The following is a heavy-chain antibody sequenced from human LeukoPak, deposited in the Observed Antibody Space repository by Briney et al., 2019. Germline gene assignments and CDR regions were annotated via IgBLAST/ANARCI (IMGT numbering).Heavy chain of an antibody. V-gene: IGHV1-69*06. D-gene: IGHD6-13*01. Sequence: ASVKVSCKASGGTFISYAISWVRQAPGQGLEWMGGIIPIFGTANYAQKFQGRVTITADKSTSTAYMELSSLRSEDTAVYYCATVGDSSSWDDDAFDIWGQGTMVTVSS. CDR3: ATVGDSSSWDDDAFDI. J-gene: IGHJ3*02. CDR1: GGTFISYA. CDR2: IIPIFGTA.